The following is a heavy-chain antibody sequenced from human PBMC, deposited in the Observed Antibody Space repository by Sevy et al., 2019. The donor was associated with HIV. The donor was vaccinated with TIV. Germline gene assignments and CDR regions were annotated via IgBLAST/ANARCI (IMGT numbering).Heavy chain of an antibody. J-gene: IGHJ4*02. CDR1: GFSLSGYG. V-gene: IGHV3-33*01. CDR3: ARESIAVAGIGYYFKY. CDR2: IWYDGSNN. Sequence: GGCLRLSCAASGFSLSGYGMHWVRQAPGKGLEWVAVIWYDGSNNEYADPVTGRFTISSDNSKDTLYVPINSLRAEDTAVYYCARESIAVAGIGYYFKYWGQGALVTVSS. D-gene: IGHD6-19*01.